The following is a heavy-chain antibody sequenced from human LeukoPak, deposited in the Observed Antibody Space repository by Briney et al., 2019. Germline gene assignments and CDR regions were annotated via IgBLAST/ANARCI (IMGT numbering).Heavy chain of an antibody. CDR3: ARTYRIAAAGPYYYYYYMDV. V-gene: IGHV4-59*12. CDR1: GGSISSYY. Sequence: PSETLSLTCTVSGGSISSYYWSWIRQPPGKGLEWIGYIYYSGSTNYNPSLKSRVTISVDTSKNQFSLKLSSVTAADTAVYYCARTYRIAAAGPYYYYYYMDVWGKGTTVTVSS. J-gene: IGHJ6*03. D-gene: IGHD6-13*01. CDR2: IYYSGST.